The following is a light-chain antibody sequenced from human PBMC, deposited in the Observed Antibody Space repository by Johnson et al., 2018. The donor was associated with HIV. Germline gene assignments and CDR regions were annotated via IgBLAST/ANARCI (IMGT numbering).Light chain of an antibody. V-gene: IGLV1-51*01. J-gene: IGLJ1*01. CDR3: ETWDNSLSAGV. Sequence: QSVLTQPPSVSAAPGQKVAISCSGSSSNIGNNYVSWYQQVPGTAPKLLIYDNDKRPSGIPDRFSGSKSGTSATLGITGLQTGAEADYYCETWDNSLSAGVVGTGPKVTVL. CDR2: DND. CDR1: SSNIGNNY.